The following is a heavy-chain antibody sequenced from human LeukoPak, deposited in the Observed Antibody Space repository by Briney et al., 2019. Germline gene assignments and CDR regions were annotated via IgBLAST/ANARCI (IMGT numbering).Heavy chain of an antibody. Sequence: PGGSLRLSCAASGFTFSDYYMSWIRQAPGKGLEWVSYISSSSSYTNYADPVKGRFTISRDNAKNSLYLQMNSLIAEDTAGYYCARGRNYDILTGDDYWGQGTLVTVSS. V-gene: IGHV3-11*05. J-gene: IGHJ4*02. D-gene: IGHD3-9*01. CDR2: ISSSSSYT. CDR1: GFTFSDYY. CDR3: ARGRNYDILTGDDY.